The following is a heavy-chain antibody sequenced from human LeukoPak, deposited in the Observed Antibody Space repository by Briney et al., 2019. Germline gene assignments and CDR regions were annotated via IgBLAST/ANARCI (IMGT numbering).Heavy chain of an antibody. J-gene: IGHJ6*04. D-gene: IGHD3-10*01. CDR3: AREGSYYGSGDV. V-gene: IGHV3-21*01. CDR2: ISSSSSYI. CDR1: GFTFSSYS. Sequence: PGGSLRLSCAASGFTFSSYSMNWVRQAPGKGLEWVSSISSSSSYIYYADSVKGRFTISRDNAKNSLYLQMNSLRAEDTAVYYCAREGSYYGSGDVWGKGTTVTISS.